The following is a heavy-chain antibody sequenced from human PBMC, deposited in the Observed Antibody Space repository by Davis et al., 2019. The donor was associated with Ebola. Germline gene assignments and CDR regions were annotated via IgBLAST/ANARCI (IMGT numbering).Heavy chain of an antibody. Sequence: GESPKIPCADSGFTVSNAGMSCVRLDPGRGREWGGRITGKADGGTTDYAEPVKGRFTISRDDSKNTLYLQMNSLKTEDTAVYYCATGTPGADVHAFDIWGQGTMVAVSS. CDR2: ITGKADGGTT. J-gene: IGHJ3*02. CDR1: GFTVSNAG. V-gene: IGHV3-15*01. CDR3: ATGTPGADVHAFDI. D-gene: IGHD1-14*01.